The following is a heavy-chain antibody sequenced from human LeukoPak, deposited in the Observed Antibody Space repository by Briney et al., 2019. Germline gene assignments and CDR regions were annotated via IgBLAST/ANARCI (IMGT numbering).Heavy chain of an antibody. CDR1: GFTFGSYG. D-gene: IGHD3-22*01. V-gene: IGHV3-33*01. CDR3: ARAAYDSSGYLTL. J-gene: IGHJ4*02. CDR2: IRYDGSDR. Sequence: GRSLRLSCAASGFTFGSYGIYWVRQAPGKGLEWVAGIRYDGSDRSYADPVKGRFTISRDNSKDTVDLQMNSLRAEDTAVYYCARAAYDSSGYLTLWGQGTLVTVSS.